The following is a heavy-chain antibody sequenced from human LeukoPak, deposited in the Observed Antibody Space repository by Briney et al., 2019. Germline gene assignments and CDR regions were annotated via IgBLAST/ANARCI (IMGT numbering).Heavy chain of an antibody. Sequence: SETLSLTCAVYGGSFSGYYWSWIRQPPGKGLEWIGEINHSGSTNYNPSLKSRVTISVDTSKNQFSLKLSSVTAADTAVYSCARHVVPAAISGFDPWGQGTLVIVSS. CDR3: ARHVVPAAISGFDP. V-gene: IGHV4-34*01. J-gene: IGHJ5*02. D-gene: IGHD2-2*01. CDR2: INHSGST. CDR1: GGSFSGYY.